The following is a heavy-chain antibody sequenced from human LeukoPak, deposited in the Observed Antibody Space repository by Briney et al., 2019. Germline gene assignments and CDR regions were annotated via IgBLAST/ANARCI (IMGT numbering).Heavy chain of an antibody. Sequence: PGGSLRLSCAASGFTFSSYVMHWVRQAPGKGLEWVAFIRYDGSNKYYADSVKGRFTISRDNSKNTLYLQMNSLRAEDTAVYYCAKEGIAVAGYFDYWGQGTLVSVSS. CDR3: AKEGIAVAGYFDY. J-gene: IGHJ4*02. CDR2: IRYDGSNK. V-gene: IGHV3-30*02. D-gene: IGHD6-19*01. CDR1: GFTFSSYV.